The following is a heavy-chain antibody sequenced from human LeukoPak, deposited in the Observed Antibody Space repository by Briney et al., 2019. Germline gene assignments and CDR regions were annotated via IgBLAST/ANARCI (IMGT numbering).Heavy chain of an antibody. CDR1: GFTFSSYG. Sequence: TGRSLRLSCAASGFTFSSYGMHWVRQAPGKGLEWVAVIWYDGSNKYYADSVKGRFTISRDNSKNTLYLQMNSLRAEDTAVHYCARVVVVPAANGVYDAFDIWGQGTMVTVSS. V-gene: IGHV3-33*01. J-gene: IGHJ3*02. CDR2: IWYDGSNK. D-gene: IGHD2-2*01. CDR3: ARVVVVPAANGVYDAFDI.